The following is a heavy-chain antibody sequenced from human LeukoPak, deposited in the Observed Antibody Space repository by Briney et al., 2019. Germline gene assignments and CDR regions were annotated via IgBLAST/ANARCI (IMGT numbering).Heavy chain of an antibody. Sequence: SVKVSCKASGGTFSSYAISWVRQAPGQGLEWMGGIVPIFGTANYAQKFQGRVTITADESTSTAYMELSSLRSEDTAVYYCAVGIVGATVDYWGQGTLVTVSS. CDR1: GGTFSSYA. D-gene: IGHD1-26*01. CDR3: AVGIVGATVDY. V-gene: IGHV1-69*13. CDR2: IVPIFGTA. J-gene: IGHJ4*02.